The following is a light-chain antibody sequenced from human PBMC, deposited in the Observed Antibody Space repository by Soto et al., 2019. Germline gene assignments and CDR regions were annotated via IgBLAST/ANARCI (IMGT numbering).Light chain of an antibody. CDR2: EVS. Sequence: QSVLTQPPSASGSPGQSVTISCTGTSSDVGGYNYVSWYQQHPGKAPKLMIYEVSKRPSGVPDCFSGSKSGNTASLTVSGLQAEDEADYYCSSYAGSISYVFGTGTKLTVL. CDR3: SSYAGSISYV. J-gene: IGLJ1*01. V-gene: IGLV2-8*01. CDR1: SSDVGGYNY.